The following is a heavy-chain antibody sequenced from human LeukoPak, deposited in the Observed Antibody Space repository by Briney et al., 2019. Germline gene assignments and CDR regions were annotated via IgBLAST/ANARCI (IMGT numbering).Heavy chain of an antibody. J-gene: IGHJ6*04. V-gene: IGHV3-74*01. Sequence: GGSLRLSCAASGFTFSSYWMHWVRQAPGKGLVWVSRINSDGSSTSYADSVKGRFTISRDNSKNTLFLQMNSLRAEDTAVYYCAKDMGGFEYYGSGRDKGTTVTISS. CDR3: AKDMGGFEYYGSG. D-gene: IGHD3-10*01. CDR2: INSDGSST. CDR1: GFTFSSYW.